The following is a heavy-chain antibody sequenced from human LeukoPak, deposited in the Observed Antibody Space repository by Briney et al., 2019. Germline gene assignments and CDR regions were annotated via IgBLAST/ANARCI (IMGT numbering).Heavy chain of an antibody. J-gene: IGHJ4*02. D-gene: IGHD5-24*01. CDR3: AKVFVEWLQFSYFDY. V-gene: IGHV3-74*01. CDR2: INSDGSSI. Sequence: GGSLRLSCAASGFTFGSSWMHWVRRAPGKGLDWVSRINSDGSSIAYADSVKGRFTISRDNAKNTLYLQMNSLRAEDTAVYYCAKVFVEWLQFSYFDYWGQGTLVTVSS. CDR1: GFTFGSSW.